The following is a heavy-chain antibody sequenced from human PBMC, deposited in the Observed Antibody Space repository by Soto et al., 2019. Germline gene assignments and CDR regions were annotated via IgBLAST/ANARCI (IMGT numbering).Heavy chain of an antibody. CDR2: IWYDGSNK. V-gene: IGHV3-33*01. CDR1: GFTFSSYV. CDR3: ARQKEERRLQSTIYYYYGMDV. D-gene: IGHD2-2*01. J-gene: IGHJ6*02. Sequence: GGSLRLSCAASGFTFSSYVMHWVRQAPGKGLEWVAVIWYDGSNKYYADSVKGRFTISRDNSKNTLYLQMNSLRAEDTAVYYCARQKEERRLQSTIYYYYGMDVWGQGTTVTVSS.